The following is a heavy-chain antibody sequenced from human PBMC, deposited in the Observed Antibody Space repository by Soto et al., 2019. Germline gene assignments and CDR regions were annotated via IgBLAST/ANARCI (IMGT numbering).Heavy chain of an antibody. Sequence: GGSLRLSCEASGFAIRSNAIHWVRQAPGKGLEWVAVISFEGSYKYYADSVKGRFTVSRDNSKNTVSLQMDSLTGEDSALYYCVRAAGIAAAGSSQGVLWGHGTLVTSSS. J-gene: IGHJ4*01. CDR1: GFAIRSNA. V-gene: IGHV3-30*04. CDR2: ISFEGSYK. D-gene: IGHD6-13*01. CDR3: VRAAGIAAAGSSQGVL.